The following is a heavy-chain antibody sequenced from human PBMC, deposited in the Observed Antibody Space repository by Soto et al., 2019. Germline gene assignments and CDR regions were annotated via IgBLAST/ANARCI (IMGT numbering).Heavy chain of an antibody. CDR3: ASPFCSGGSCYHTEYFQH. CDR2: ISYDSSNK. Sequence: QVQLVESGGGVVQPGRSLRLSCGASGFTFSSYVMHWVRQAPDKGLEWVAVISYDSSNKFYADSVKGRFTISRDNSKNTLYLQMDNLRTEATAVYYCASPFCSGGSCYHTEYFQHWGQGTLVTVSS. V-gene: IGHV3-30-3*01. D-gene: IGHD2-15*01. J-gene: IGHJ1*01. CDR1: GFTFSSYV.